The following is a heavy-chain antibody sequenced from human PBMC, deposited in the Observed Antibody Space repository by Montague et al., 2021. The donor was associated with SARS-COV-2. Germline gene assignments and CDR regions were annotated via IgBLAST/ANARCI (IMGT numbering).Heavy chain of an antibody. V-gene: IGHV4-34*01. Sequence: SETLSLTCAVYGGSFSGYYWSWIRQPPGKGLEWIGEINHSGSTXXXPSXXXRVTISVDTSKNQFSLKLSSVTAADTAVYYCARLKRGGIVVAGPYYFDYWGQGTLVAVSS. CDR2: INHSGST. CDR3: ARLKRGGIVVAGPYYFDY. D-gene: IGHD6-19*01. CDR1: GGSFSGYY. J-gene: IGHJ4*02.